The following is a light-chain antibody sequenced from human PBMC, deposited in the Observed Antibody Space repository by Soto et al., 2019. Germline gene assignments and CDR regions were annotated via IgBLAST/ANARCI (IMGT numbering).Light chain of an antibody. CDR2: GVS. V-gene: IGKV3-20*01. J-gene: IGKJ5*01. Sequence: EIVLTQSPCTLSFSPVERSTLSCMASQSISSSYFAWYQQKPGQAPRLLVYGVSSRATDVPDRFSGSGSGTDFTLTISRLEPEDFAVYYCQQYTDSRTFGQGTRLEIK. CDR1: QSISSSY. CDR3: QQYTDSRT.